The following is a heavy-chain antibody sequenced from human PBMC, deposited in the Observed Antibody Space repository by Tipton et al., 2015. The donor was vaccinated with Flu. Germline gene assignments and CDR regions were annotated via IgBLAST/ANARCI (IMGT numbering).Heavy chain of an antibody. J-gene: IGHJ6*02. D-gene: IGHD4-17*01. CDR3: AREDGDRINHYYYGMDV. Sequence: QVQLVQSGAEVKKPGASVKVSCKASGYTFTGYYMHWVRQAPGQGLEWMGRINPNSGGTNYAQKFQGRVTMTRDTSISTAYMELSRLRSDDTAVYYCAREDGDRINHYYYGMDVWGQGTTVTVSS. CDR1: GYTFTGYY. V-gene: IGHV1-2*06. CDR2: INPNSGGT.